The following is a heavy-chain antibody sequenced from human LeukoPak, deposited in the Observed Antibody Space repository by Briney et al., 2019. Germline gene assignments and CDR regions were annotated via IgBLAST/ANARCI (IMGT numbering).Heavy chain of an antibody. V-gene: IGHV1-18*01. D-gene: IGHD2-2*01. Sequence: ASVKVSCKASGYTFTSYGISWVRQALGQGLEWMGWTSAYNGNTNYAQKLQGRVTMTTDTSTSTAYMELRSLRSDDTAVYYCARAFSTTSYNWFDPWGKGTLVTVSS. CDR2: TSAYNGNT. J-gene: IGHJ5*02. CDR1: GYTFTSYG. CDR3: ARAFSTTSYNWFDP.